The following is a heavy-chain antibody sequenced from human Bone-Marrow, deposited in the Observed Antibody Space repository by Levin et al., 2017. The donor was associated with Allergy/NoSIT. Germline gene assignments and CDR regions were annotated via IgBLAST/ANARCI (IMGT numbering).Heavy chain of an antibody. CDR2: ISAYNGNT. J-gene: IGHJ6*02. V-gene: IGHV1-18*01. CDR3: ARAGYCSSTSCYGRATGTTSVDGMDV. CDR1: GYTFTSYG. Sequence: ASVKVSCKASGYTFTSYGISWVRQAPGQGLEWMGWISAYNGNTNYAQKLQGRVTMTTDTSTSTAYMELRSLRSDDTAVYYCARAGYCSSTSCYGRATGTTSVDGMDVWGQGTTVTVSS. D-gene: IGHD2-2*01.